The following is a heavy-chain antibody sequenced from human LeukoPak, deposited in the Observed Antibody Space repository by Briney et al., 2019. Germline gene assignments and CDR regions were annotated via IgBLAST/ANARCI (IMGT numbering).Heavy chain of an antibody. D-gene: IGHD6-6*01. CDR2: IYYSGST. CDR3: ARHEIIAARPGYFDL. Sequence: SETLSLTCTVSGGSISSGSYYWGWVRQPPGKGLEWIGSIYYSGSTYYNPSLKSRVTISVDTSKNQFSLKLSSVTAADTAVYYCARHEIIAARPGYFDLWGRGTLVTVSS. V-gene: IGHV4-39*01. CDR1: GGSISSGSYY. J-gene: IGHJ2*01.